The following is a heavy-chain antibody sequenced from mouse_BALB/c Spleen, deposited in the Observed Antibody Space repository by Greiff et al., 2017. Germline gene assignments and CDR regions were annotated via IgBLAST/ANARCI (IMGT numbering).Heavy chain of an antibody. CDR1: GFTFSSYT. V-gene: IGHV5-12-2*01. CDR2: ISNGGGST. CDR3: AIYYRSLFDY. D-gene: IGHD2-14*01. J-gene: IGHJ2*01. Sequence: EVQVVESGGGLVQPGGSLKLSCAASGFTFSSYTMSWVRQTPEKRLEWVAYISNGGGSTYYPDTVKGRFTISRDNAKNTLYLQMSSLKSEDTAMYYCAIYYRSLFDYWGQGTTLTVSS.